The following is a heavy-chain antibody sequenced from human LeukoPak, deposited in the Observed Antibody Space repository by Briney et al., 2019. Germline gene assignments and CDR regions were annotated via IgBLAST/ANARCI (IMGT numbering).Heavy chain of an antibody. D-gene: IGHD3-3*01. CDR2: ISGSGGST. Sequence: GGSLRLSCAASGFTFSSYWMHWVRQAPGKGLEWVSAISGSGGSTYYADSVKGRFTISRDNSKNTLYLQMNSLRAEDTAVYYCAKDRAIFGVVPPFLFDYWGQGTLVTVSS. CDR3: AKDRAIFGVVPPFLFDY. V-gene: IGHV3-23*01. J-gene: IGHJ4*02. CDR1: GFTFSSYW.